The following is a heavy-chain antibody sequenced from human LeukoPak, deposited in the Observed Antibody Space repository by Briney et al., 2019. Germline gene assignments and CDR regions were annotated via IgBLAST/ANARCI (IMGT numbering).Heavy chain of an antibody. V-gene: IGHV1-2*02. D-gene: IGHD4-23*01. CDR2: INPNSGGT. CDR1: GYTFTGYY. CDR3: ARDLGGNPPLDP. Sequence: ASVKVSCKASGYTFTGYYMHWVRQAPGQGLEWMGWINPNSGGTNYAQKFQGRVTMTRDTSISTAYMELSRLRSDDTAVYYCARDLGGNPPLDPWGRGTLVTVSS. J-gene: IGHJ5*02.